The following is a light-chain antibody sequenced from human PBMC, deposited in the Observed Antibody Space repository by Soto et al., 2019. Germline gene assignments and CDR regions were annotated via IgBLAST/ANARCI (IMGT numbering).Light chain of an antibody. CDR1: SSDVGGYNF. J-gene: IGLJ3*02. CDR3: SSYTSGNRV. V-gene: IGLV2-14*01. CDR2: EVN. Sequence: QSALTQPASVSGSPGQSITISCTGTSSDVGGYNFVSWYQQHPGKAPKLLIYEVNNRPSGVSNRFSGSKSGNTASLTISGLQAEDEADYYCSSYTSGNRVFGGGTKLTVL.